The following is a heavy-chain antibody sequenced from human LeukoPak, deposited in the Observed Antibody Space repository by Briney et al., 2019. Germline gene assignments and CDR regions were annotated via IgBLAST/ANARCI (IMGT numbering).Heavy chain of an antibody. Sequence: GSSVKISRKASGGTFSNYAINWVRQAPGQGLEWMGGITPIFSTANYVHKYKGRVTITADKSTSTAYMELSRLRSEDTATYYCARASSDDTAMATPFAYWGRGTLVIVSS. D-gene: IGHD5-18*01. CDR1: GGTFSNYA. V-gene: IGHV1-69*06. CDR2: ITPIFSTA. CDR3: ARASSDDTAMATPFAY. J-gene: IGHJ4*02.